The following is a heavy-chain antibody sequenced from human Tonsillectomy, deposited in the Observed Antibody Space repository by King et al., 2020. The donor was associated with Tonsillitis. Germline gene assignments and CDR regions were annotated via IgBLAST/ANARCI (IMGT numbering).Heavy chain of an antibody. CDR3: ARDSTSFNWFDP. CDR1: GYTFASYG. V-gene: IGHV1-18*01. J-gene: IGHJ5*02. D-gene: IGHD2-2*01. Sequence: QLVQSGAEVKKPGASVKVSCKASGYTFASYGFSWVRQAPGQGLEWMGWISPYNGNTNYAPKLQGRVTMTTDTSTSTAYMELRSLRSDDTAVYYCARDSTSFNWFDPWGQGTLVTVSS. CDR2: ISPYNGNT.